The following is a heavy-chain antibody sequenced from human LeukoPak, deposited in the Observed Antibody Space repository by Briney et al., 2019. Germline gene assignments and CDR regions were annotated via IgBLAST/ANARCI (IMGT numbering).Heavy chain of an antibody. CDR3: AKCGSTCYANAFYM. Sequence: GGSLRLSCAASGFTFSSYAMNWVRQAPGKGLEWVSAISGGGGTTYYADSVKGRFTISRDNSKNTLFLQMNSLRAEDTAVYYCAKCGSTCYANAFYMWGQGTLVTVSS. CDR2: ISGGGGTT. D-gene: IGHD2-15*01. CDR1: GFTFSSYA. V-gene: IGHV3-23*01. J-gene: IGHJ3*02.